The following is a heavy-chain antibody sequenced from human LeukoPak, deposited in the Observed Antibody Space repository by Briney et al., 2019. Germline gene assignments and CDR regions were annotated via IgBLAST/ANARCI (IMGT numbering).Heavy chain of an antibody. D-gene: IGHD2-15*01. Sequence: ASVKVSCKASGYTFTSYGISWVRQAPGQGLEWMGWISAYNGNTNYAQKLQGRVTMTTDTSTSTAYMELRSLRSDDTAVYYCARAGYCSGGDLSCLFDYWGQGTLVTVSS. CDR3: ARAGYCSGGDLSCLFDY. CDR1: GYTFTSYG. V-gene: IGHV1-18*01. J-gene: IGHJ4*02. CDR2: ISAYNGNT.